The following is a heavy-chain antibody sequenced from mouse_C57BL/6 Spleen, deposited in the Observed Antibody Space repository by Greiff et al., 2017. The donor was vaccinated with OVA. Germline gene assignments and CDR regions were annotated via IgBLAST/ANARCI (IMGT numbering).Heavy chain of an antibody. CDR2: ISNLAYSI. CDR3: ARHDDYGNYVAY. Sequence: EVKLMESGGGLVQPGGSLKLSCAASGFTFSDYGMAWVRQAPRKGPEWVAFISNLAYSIYYADTVTGRFTISRENAKNTLYLEMSSLRSEDTAMYYCARHDDYGNYVAYWGKGTLVTVSA. D-gene: IGHD2-1*01. J-gene: IGHJ3*01. V-gene: IGHV5-15*01. CDR1: GFTFSDYG.